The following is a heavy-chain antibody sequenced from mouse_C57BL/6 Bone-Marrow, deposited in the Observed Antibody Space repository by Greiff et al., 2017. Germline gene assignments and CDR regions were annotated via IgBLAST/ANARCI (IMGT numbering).Heavy chain of an antibody. CDR2: ISSGGSYT. CDR1: GFTFSSYG. V-gene: IGHV5-6*01. Sequence: EVKLMESGGDLVKPGGSLKLSCAASGFTFSSYGMSWVRQTPDKRLEWVATISSGGSYTYYPDSVKGRFTISRDTSKNTLYLQMSSRKSEDTAMYYYAREANLLWYWYFDVWGTGTTVTVSS. J-gene: IGHJ1*03. CDR3: AREANLLWYWYFDV. D-gene: IGHD2-1*01.